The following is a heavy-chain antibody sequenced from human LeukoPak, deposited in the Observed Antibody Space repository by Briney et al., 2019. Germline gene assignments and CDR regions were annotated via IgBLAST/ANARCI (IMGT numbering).Heavy chain of an antibody. CDR2: IYTSGST. J-gene: IGHJ6*03. CDR3: AWDGGIYYYYMDV. Sequence: SETLSLTCTVSGDSISSYYWSWIRQPAGKGLEWIGRIYTSGSTNYNPSLKSRVTISVDTSKNQSSLKLSSVPAADTAVYYCAWDGGIYYYYMDVWGKGTTVTISS. V-gene: IGHV4-4*07. D-gene: IGHD3-16*01. CDR1: GDSISSYY.